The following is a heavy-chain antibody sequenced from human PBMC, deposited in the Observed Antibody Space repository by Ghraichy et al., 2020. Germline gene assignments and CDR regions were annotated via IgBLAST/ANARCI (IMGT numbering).Heavy chain of an antibody. V-gene: IGHV3-23*01. CDR2: ISGSGGST. D-gene: IGHD4-23*01. J-gene: IGHJ6*02. Sequence: GGSLRLSCAASGFTFSSYAMSWVRQAPGKGLEWVSAISGSGGSTYYADSVKGRFTISRDNSKNTLYLQMNSLRAEDTAVYYCAKGNSHDYYYYYGMDVWGQGTTVTASS. CDR1: GFTFSSYA. CDR3: AKGNSHDYYYYYGMDV.